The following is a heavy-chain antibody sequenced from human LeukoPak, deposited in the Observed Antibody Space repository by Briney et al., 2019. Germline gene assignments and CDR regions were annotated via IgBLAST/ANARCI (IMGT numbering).Heavy chain of an antibody. CDR1: GGSISSSSYY. CDR2: IYYSGST. CDR3: ARGGYSSGWHVNWFDP. D-gene: IGHD6-19*01. Sequence: SETLSLTCTVSGGSISSSSYYWGWIRQPPGKGLEWIGSIYYSGSTYYNPSLKSRVTISVDTSKNQFSLKLSSVTAADTAVYYCARGGYSSGWHVNWFDPWGQGTLVTVSS. J-gene: IGHJ5*02. V-gene: IGHV4-39*01.